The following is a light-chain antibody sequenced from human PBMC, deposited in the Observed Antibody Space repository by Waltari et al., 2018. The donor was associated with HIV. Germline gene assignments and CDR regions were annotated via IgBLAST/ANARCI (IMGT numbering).Light chain of an antibody. V-gene: IGKV1-39*01. CDR3: QQTYIIVS. Sequence: DIQMTQSPSSLSASVGDRVTITCRASDNILGFLNWYQQKPGQAPKLLIYSTSNLQSGVPSRFSGSRSGTEFTLTITSLEPEDFATYYCQQTYIIVSFGPGTKVDIK. CDR2: STS. J-gene: IGKJ3*01. CDR1: DNILGF.